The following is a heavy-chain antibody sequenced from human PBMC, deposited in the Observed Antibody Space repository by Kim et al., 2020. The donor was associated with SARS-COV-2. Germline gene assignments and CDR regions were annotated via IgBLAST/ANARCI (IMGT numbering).Heavy chain of an antibody. V-gene: IGHV3-21*01. CDR2: ISTTSTYI. CDR3: AAQGRLVVADGTWF. D-gene: IGHD2-2*01. Sequence: GGSLRLSCAASGFTLSPYSMYWVRQAPGKGLEWVSSISTTSTYIYYADSVKGRFTISRDNAENALYLQMNSLTGDDTAVYYCAAQGRLVVADGTWFWGQGTLVTVSS. J-gene: IGHJ4*02. CDR1: GFTLSPYS.